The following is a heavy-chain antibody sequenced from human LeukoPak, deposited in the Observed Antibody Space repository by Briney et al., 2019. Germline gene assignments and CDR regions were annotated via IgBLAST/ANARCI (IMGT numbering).Heavy chain of an antibody. V-gene: IGHV4-31*03. Sequence: SETLSLTCTVSGASISSGGYYWSWIRQHPGKGLEWIGYIYYSGSTYYNPSLKSRVTISVDTSKNQSSLKLSSVTAADTAVYYCASSRGDYAPFDFWGQGTLVTVSS. D-gene: IGHD2-21*02. J-gene: IGHJ4*02. CDR1: GASISSGGYY. CDR3: ASSRGDYAPFDF. CDR2: IYYSGST.